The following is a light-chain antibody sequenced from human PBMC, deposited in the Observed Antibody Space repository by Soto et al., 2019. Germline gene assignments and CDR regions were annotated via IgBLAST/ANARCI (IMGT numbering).Light chain of an antibody. CDR1: SSNIGAGYD. Sequence: QSVLPQPPSVSGAPGQRVTLSCTGSSSNIGAGYDVHWYHHLPGTAPKLLIYGNTNRPSGISDRFSASKSGSSASLAITGLQAEDEADYYCQSYDSSLRAWVFGGGTKVTVL. CDR3: QSYDSSLRAWV. V-gene: IGLV1-40*01. CDR2: GNT. J-gene: IGLJ3*02.